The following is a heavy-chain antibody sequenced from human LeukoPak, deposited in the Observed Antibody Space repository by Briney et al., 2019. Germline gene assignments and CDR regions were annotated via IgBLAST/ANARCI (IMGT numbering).Heavy chain of an antibody. J-gene: IGHJ3*02. CDR1: GYTFTGYY. V-gene: IGHV1-18*04. Sequence: ASVKVSCKASGYTFTGYYMHWVRQAPGQGLEWMGWISAYNGNTNYAQKLQGRVTMTTDTSTSTAYMELRSLRSDDTAVYYCARDRNMWALDIWGQGTMVTVTS. CDR2: ISAYNGNT. CDR3: ARDRNMWALDI. D-gene: IGHD2-21*01.